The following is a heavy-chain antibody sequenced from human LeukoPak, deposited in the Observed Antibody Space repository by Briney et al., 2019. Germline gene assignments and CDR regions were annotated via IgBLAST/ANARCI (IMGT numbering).Heavy chain of an antibody. V-gene: IGHV3-23*01. J-gene: IGHJ4*02. CDR1: GFTFSSYA. Sequence: QPGGSLRLSCAASGFTFSSYAMSWVRQAPGKGLEWVSAISGSGGSTYYADSVKGRFTISRDNSKNTLYLQMNSLRAEDTAVYYCAKEPRGELLLWFGELLNFDYWGQGTLVTVSS. CDR3: AKEPRGELLLWFGELLNFDY. CDR2: ISGSGGST. D-gene: IGHD3-10*01.